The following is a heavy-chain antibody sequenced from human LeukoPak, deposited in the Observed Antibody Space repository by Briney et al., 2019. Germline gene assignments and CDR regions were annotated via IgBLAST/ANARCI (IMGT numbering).Heavy chain of an antibody. J-gene: IGHJ4*02. CDR3: AGDRSRYCSGGSCSRFDY. CDR2: IKKDESKN. V-gene: IGHV3-7*04. Sequence: GGSLRLSCAASGFTLSSYWMSWVRQAPGKGREGVANIKKDESKNTYVDYVKRRFNISRDNAKNSLYLQMNSLRAEDTAVYYCAGDRSRYCSGGSCSRFDYWGQGTLVTVSS. CDR1: GFTLSSYW. D-gene: IGHD2-15*01.